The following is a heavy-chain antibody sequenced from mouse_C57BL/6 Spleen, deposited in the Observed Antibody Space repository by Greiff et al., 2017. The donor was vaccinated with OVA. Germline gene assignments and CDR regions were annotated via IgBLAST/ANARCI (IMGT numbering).Heavy chain of an antibody. V-gene: IGHV1-82*01. CDR3: ARPGGSSHFDY. Sequence: VKLMESGAELMKPGASVKLSCKATGYTFTGYWIEWVKQRPGKGLEWIGRIYPGDGDTNYNGKFKGKATLTADKSSSTAYMQLSSLTSEDSAVYFCARPGGSSHFDYWGQGTTLTVSS. J-gene: IGHJ2*01. CDR2: IYPGDGDT. D-gene: IGHD1-1*01. CDR1: GYTFTGYW.